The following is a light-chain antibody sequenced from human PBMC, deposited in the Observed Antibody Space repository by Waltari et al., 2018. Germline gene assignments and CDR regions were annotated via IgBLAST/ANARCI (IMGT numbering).Light chain of an antibody. Sequence: QSALTQPASVSGSPGQSITISCTGTSSDVGFYNYVSWYQQHPGKAHKLIIYDVSGRPSGVSDRFSGSKSGNTASLTISGLQAEDEADYYCNSYAGSSSWVFGGGTKLTVL. CDR2: DVS. V-gene: IGLV2-14*01. CDR3: NSYAGSSSWV. J-gene: IGLJ3*02. CDR1: SSDVGFYNY.